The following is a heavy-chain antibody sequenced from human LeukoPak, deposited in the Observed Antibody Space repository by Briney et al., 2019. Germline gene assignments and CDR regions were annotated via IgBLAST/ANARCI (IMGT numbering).Heavy chain of an antibody. D-gene: IGHD3-22*01. V-gene: IGHV1-69*13. CDR2: IIPIFGTT. CDR3: ARESHYDSSGTTRDEAFDI. Sequence: SVKVSCKASGGTFNNYAISWVRQAPGQGLEWMGGIIPIFGTTNYTQKFQGRVTITADEPTSTAYMELSSLRSEDTAVYYCARESHYDSSGTTRDEAFDIWGQGTMVIVSS. J-gene: IGHJ3*02. CDR1: GGTFNNYA.